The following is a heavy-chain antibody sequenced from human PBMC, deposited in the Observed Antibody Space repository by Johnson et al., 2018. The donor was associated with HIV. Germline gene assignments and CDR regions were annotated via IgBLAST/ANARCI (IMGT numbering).Heavy chain of an antibody. V-gene: IGHV3-30*04. CDR3: ARELPKNTGYSSSWYHCQAFDI. J-gene: IGHJ3*02. Sequence: QVQLVESGGGVVQPGRSLRLSCAASGFTFSSYAMHWVRQAPGKGLEWVAVISYDGIKTYYVDSVKGRFTISRDNAKNSLYLQMNSLRAEDTAVYYCARELPKNTGYSSSWYHCQAFDIWGQGTMVTVSS. D-gene: IGHD6-13*01. CDR2: ISYDGIKT. CDR1: GFTFSSYA.